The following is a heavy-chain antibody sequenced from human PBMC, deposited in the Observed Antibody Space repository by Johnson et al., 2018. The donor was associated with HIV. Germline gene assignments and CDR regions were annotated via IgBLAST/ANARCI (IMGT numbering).Heavy chain of an antibody. V-gene: IGHV3-15*01. CDR2: IKSKTDGGTT. CDR3: TAALRVKGI. Sequence: VQLVESGGGLVKPGGSLRLSCAASGFTFSDYYMSWIRQAPGKGREWVGRIKSKTDGGTTDYAAPVKGRFTISRDDSKNTLYLQMNSLKTEDTAVYYCTAALRVKGIWGQGTMVTVSS. J-gene: IGHJ3*02. D-gene: IGHD2-15*01. CDR1: GFTFSDYY.